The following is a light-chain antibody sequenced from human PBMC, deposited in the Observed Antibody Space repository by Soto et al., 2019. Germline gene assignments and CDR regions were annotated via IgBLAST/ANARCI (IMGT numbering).Light chain of an antibody. J-gene: IGKJ5*01. CDR2: GAS. CDR1: QSVSSN. CDR3: QQYNNWLIT. V-gene: IGKV3-15*01. Sequence: EIVMTQSPATLSVSPGERATLSCRASQSVSSNLAWYQQKPGQAPRLLIYGASTRATGIPARFSGSGSATEFTLTFSSLQSEDFAVYYCQQYNNWLITFGQGTRLEIK.